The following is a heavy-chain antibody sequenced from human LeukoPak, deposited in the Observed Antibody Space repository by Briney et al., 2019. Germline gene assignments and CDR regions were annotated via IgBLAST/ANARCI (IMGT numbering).Heavy chain of an antibody. CDR2: TYYRSKWYN. Sequence: SQTLSLTCAISGDSVSSNSAAWNWIRQSPSRGLEWLGRTYYRSKWYNDYAVSVKSRITINPDTSKNQFSLQLNSVTPEDTAVYYCAREGARLDSSGYYYFDYWGQGTLVTVSS. D-gene: IGHD3-22*01. CDR1: GDSVSSNSAA. CDR3: AREGARLDSSGYYYFDY. J-gene: IGHJ4*02. V-gene: IGHV6-1*01.